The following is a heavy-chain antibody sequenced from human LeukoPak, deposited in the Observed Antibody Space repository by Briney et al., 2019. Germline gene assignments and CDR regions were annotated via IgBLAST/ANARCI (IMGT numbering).Heavy chain of an antibody. CDR2: VSKRGGST. D-gene: IGHD1-26*01. CDR3: AKSDPFMEGAGMFDY. J-gene: IGHJ4*02. V-gene: IGHV3-23*01. CDR1: GFTFSSYA. Sequence: GGSLRLSCAASGFTFSSYAMSWVRQAPGKGLEWVSAVSKRGGSTYYADSVKGRFTISRDNAKNTLYLQVNRLRAEDTAIYYCAKSDPFMEGAGMFDYWGRGTLVTVSS.